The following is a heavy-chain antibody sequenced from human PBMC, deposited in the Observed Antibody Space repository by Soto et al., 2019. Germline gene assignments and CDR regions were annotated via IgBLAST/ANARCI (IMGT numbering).Heavy chain of an antibody. V-gene: IGHV4-30-4*01. J-gene: IGHJ4*02. CDR2: IYYSGST. Sequence: PSETLSLTCTVSGGSISSGDYYWSWIRQPPGKGLEWIGYIYYSGSTYYNPSLKSRVTISVDTSKNQFSLKLSSVTAADTAVYYCAREASIAARLDYWGQGTLVTVSS. CDR3: AREASIAARLDY. D-gene: IGHD6-6*01. CDR1: GGSISSGDYY.